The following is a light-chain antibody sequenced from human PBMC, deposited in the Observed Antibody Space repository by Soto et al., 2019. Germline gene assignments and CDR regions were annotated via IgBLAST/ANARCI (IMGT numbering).Light chain of an antibody. CDR3: QQYNNWPHT. J-gene: IGKJ2*01. CDR1: QGVTYN. V-gene: IGKV3-15*01. CDR2: GAS. Sequence: EIVMTQSPATLSVSPGESATLSCRASQGVTYNLAWYQQKPGQAPRLLIYGASTRATGIPARFSGSGSGTEFTLTISSLQSEDFAVYYCQQYNNWPHTFGRGTKLEIK.